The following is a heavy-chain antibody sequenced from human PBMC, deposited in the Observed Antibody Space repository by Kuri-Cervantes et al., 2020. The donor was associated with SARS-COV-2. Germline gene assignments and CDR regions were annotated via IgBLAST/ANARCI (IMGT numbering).Heavy chain of an antibody. CDR1: GFTFSSYA. CDR2: ISGSGGST. D-gene: IGHD2-2*01. V-gene: IGHV3-23*01. Sequence: WGSLTLSCAASGFTFSSYAMIWVRQAPGKGLEWVSAISGSGGSTYYADSVKGRFTISRDNSKNTLYLQMNSLRAGDTAIYYCAKDEGDIVVLPSVTGYWGQGTLVTVSS. CDR3: AKDEGDIVVLPSVTGY. J-gene: IGHJ4*02.